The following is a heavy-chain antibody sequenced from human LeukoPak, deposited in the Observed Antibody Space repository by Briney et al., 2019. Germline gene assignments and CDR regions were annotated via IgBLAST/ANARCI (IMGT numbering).Heavy chain of an antibody. CDR2: INHSGST. V-gene: IGHV4-34*01. CDR3: ARARKKGRITMIVVVRDAFDI. J-gene: IGHJ3*02. Sequence: SETLSLTCAVYGGSFSGYYWSWIRQPPGKGLEWIGEINHSGSTNYNPSLESRVTISVDTSKNQFSLKLSSVTAADTAVYYCARARKKGRITMIVVVRDAFDIWGQGTMVTVSS. CDR1: GGSFSGYY. D-gene: IGHD3-22*01.